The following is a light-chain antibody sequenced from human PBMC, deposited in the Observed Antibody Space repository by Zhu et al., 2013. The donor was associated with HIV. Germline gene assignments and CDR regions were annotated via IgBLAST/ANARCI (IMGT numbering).Light chain of an antibody. J-gene: IGKJ4*01. CDR1: QYILFSSNNKNY. CDR3: HQYFTTPPT. V-gene: IGKV4-1*01. Sequence: DIVMTQSPDSLAVSLGERATINCKSSQYILFSSNNKNYLAWYQQKPGQPPELLISWASTRDPGSLTDSWQRVWADFTLTINGLQAEDVATYFCHQYFTTPPTFGGGTKVQI. CDR2: WAS.